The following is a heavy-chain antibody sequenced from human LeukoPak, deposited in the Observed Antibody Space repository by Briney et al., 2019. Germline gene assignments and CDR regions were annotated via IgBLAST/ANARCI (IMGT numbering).Heavy chain of an antibody. CDR2: INDDGKNT. CDR3: AKDLGLGFDP. Sequence: GGSLRLSCAASGFTFSSFWMYWVRQAPGKGLVWVSRINDDGKNTTYADSVKGRFTISRDNAKNTLYLQMNSLRAEDTAVYYCAKDLGLGFDPWGQGTLVTVSS. V-gene: IGHV3-74*01. CDR1: GFTFSSFW. J-gene: IGHJ5*02.